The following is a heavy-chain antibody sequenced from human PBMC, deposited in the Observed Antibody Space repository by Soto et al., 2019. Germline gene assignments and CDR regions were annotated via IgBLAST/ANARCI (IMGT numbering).Heavy chain of an antibody. CDR1: GGSFSGYY. D-gene: IGHD3-3*01. Sequence: SETLSLTCAVYGGSFSGYYWSWIRQPPGRGLEWIGEINHSGSTNYNPSLKSRVTISVDTSKNQFSLKLSSVTAADTAVYYCARGKAYYDFWSGYYRGGSMDVWGQGTTVTVS. J-gene: IGHJ6*02. V-gene: IGHV4-34*01. CDR3: ARGKAYYDFWSGYYRGGSMDV. CDR2: INHSGST.